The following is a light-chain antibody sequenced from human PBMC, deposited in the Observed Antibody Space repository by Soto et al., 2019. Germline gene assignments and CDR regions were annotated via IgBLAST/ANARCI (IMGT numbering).Light chain of an antibody. V-gene: IGKV4-1*01. CDR3: QQYYSTPLT. J-gene: IGKJ4*01. CDR2: SAS. Sequence: DIVMTQSPDSLAVSLGERATINCKSSQSVLYSSNNKNYLAWYQQKPGQPPKLLIYSASTRESGVPARFSGSGSGTDFTLTISSLQAEDVAVYYCQQYYSTPLTFGGGTKVEIK. CDR1: QSVLYSSNNKNY.